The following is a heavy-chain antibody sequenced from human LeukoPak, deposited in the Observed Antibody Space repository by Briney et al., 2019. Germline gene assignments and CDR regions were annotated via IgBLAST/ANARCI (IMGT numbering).Heavy chain of an antibody. V-gene: IGHV3-48*01. CDR1: GFTFSSYS. J-gene: IGHJ4*02. CDR2: ISSSSSTI. Sequence: GGSLRLSCAASGFTFSSYSMNWVRQAPGKGLEWVSYISSSSSTIYYANSVKGRFTISRDNSKNTLYLQMGSLRAEDMAVYYCARGSYDHEYYFDYWGQGTLVTVSS. D-gene: IGHD5-18*01. CDR3: ARGSYDHEYYFDY.